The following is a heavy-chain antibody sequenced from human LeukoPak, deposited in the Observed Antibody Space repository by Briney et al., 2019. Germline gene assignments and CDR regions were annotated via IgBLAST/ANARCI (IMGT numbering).Heavy chain of an antibody. J-gene: IGHJ6*03. CDR2: ISRSGGTT. CDR1: GFTFSSYD. Sequence: GGSLRLSCAASGFTFSSYDTTWVRQAPGKGLEWVSLISRSGGTTYYADSVKGRFTISGDNSKNTLYLQMNSLRAEDTAEYYCAKRGGTESFYYYYYMDVWGKGTTVTVSS. V-gene: IGHV3-23*01. CDR3: AKRGGTESFYYYYYMDV. D-gene: IGHD2-15*01.